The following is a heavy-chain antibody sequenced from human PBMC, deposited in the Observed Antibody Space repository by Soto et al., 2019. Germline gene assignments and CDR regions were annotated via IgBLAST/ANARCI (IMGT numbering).Heavy chain of an antibody. CDR2: ISAHNGNT. CDR3: ARDLAAGMIDY. CDR1: GYTFTSYG. J-gene: IGHJ4*02. Sequence: ASVKVCCRASGYTFTSYGISWVRQAPGQGLEWMGWISAHNGNTKYAQKVQGRVTMTTDTSTSTAYMELRSLRSDDTAVYYCARDLAAGMIDYWGQGTLVTVSS. V-gene: IGHV1-18*01. D-gene: IGHD6-13*01.